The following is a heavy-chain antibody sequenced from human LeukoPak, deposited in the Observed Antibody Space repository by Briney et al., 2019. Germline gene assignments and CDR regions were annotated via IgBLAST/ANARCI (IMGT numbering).Heavy chain of an antibody. Sequence: SETLSLTCTVSGGSISSYYWSWIRQPAGKGLEWIGRIYTSGSTNYNPSLKSRVTMSVDTSKNQFSLKLSSVTAADTAVYYCARDPNCSGGSCYLGYYYYGMDVWGQGTTVTVSS. V-gene: IGHV4-4*07. CDR2: IYTSGST. J-gene: IGHJ6*02. CDR1: GGSISSYY. CDR3: ARDPNCSGGSCYLGYYYYGMDV. D-gene: IGHD2-15*01.